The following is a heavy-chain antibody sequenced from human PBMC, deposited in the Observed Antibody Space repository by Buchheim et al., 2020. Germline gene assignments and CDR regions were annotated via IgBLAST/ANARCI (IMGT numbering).Heavy chain of an antibody. V-gene: IGHV4-34*01. D-gene: IGHD6-19*01. J-gene: IGHJ4*02. Sequence: QVQLQQWGAGLLKPSETLSLTCAVYGGSFSGYYWSWIRQPPGKGLEWIGEINPSGSTNYNPSLKSRVTISVDTSKNQFSLKLSSVTAADTAVYYCARGKWCCAVAVDYWGQGTL. CDR3: ARGKWCCAVAVDY. CDR1: GGSFSGYY. CDR2: INPSGST.